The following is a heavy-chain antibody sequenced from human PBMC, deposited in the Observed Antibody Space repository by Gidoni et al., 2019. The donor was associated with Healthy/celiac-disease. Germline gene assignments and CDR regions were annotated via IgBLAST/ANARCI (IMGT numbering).Heavy chain of an antibody. CDR3: ARDRQGQQLVGPPFDY. V-gene: IGHV1-3*01. CDR1: GYTFTSYA. Sequence: QVQLVQSGAEVKKPGASVKVSCKAAGYTFTSYAMHWVRQAPGQRLEWMGWINAGNGNTKYSQKFQGSVTITRDTSASTAYMELSSLRSEDTAVYYCARDRQGQQLVGPPFDYWGQGTLVTVSS. D-gene: IGHD6-13*01. CDR2: INAGNGNT. J-gene: IGHJ4*02.